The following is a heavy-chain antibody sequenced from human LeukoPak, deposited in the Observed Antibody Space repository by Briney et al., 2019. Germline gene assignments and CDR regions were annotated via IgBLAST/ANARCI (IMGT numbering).Heavy chain of an antibody. CDR2: ISSSTSYI. CDR1: GFTLSSYA. Sequence: GGSLRLSCAASGFTLSSYAMSWVRQAPGKGLEWVSSISSSTSYIYYADSVKGRFTISKDNAKNSLYLQMNSLRAEDTAVYYCARAGGSTVSHSDYWGQGTLVTVSS. D-gene: IGHD4-17*01. V-gene: IGHV3-21*01. J-gene: IGHJ4*02. CDR3: ARAGGSTVSHSDY.